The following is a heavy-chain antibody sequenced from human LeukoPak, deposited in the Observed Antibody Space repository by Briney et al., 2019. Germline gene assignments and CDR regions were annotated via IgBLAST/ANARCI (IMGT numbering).Heavy chain of an antibody. CDR3: ARGYRVVPAAAYYYYGMDV. Sequence: PSETLSLTCVVHGGSLSGYYWSWIRQPPGKGLEWIGEINRSGSTSYNPSLESRVTISVDTSKNQFSLKLSSVTAADTAVYYCARGYRVVPAAAYYYYGMDVWGQGTTVTVSS. V-gene: IGHV4-34*01. D-gene: IGHD2-2*01. CDR1: GGSLSGYY. CDR2: INRSGST. J-gene: IGHJ6*02.